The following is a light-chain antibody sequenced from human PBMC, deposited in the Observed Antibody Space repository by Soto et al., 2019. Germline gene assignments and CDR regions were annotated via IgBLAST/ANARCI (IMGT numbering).Light chain of an antibody. CDR3: QQYHTSPWT. J-gene: IGKJ1*01. V-gene: IGKV1-5*01. CDR2: DAS. CDR1: QNVFGW. Sequence: DIQMTQSPSTLYASVGDRVTITCRASQNVFGWMAWYQQKSGKAPKLLIYDASTLESGVPSSFSGSGSGTEFTLTISSLQPDEFATYYCQQYHTSPWTFGQGTKVEVK.